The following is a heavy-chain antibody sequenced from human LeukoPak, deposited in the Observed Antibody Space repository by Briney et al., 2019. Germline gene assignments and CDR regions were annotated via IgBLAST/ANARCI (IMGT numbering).Heavy chain of an antibody. D-gene: IGHD3-22*01. V-gene: IGHV3-23*01. CDR3: AKDRPNYYESNGHYYRRDGDY. J-gene: IGHJ4*02. CDR2: ISSSGDIT. CDR1: KFTFDNYA. Sequence: QPGGSLRLSCAASKFTFDNYAMSWVRQAPGKGLEWVSSISSSGDITFYADSVKGRFIISRDNSNYALYLQMNSLRAEDAAVYYCAKDRPNYYESNGHYYRRDGDYWGQGTLVTVS.